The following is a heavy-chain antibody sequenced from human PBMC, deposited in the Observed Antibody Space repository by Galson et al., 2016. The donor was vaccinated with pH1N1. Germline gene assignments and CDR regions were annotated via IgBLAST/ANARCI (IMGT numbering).Heavy chain of an antibody. D-gene: IGHD2-15*01. V-gene: IGHV3-9*01. CDR2: ISWNSGSI. CDR1: GFTFDDYA. Sequence: SLRLSCAASGFTFDDYAMHWVRQAPGKGLEWVSGISWNSGSIGYADSVKGRFTISRDNAKNSLYLQMNSLRAEDTAVYFCARGRCSGGSCYWGYWGQGTLVTVSS. CDR3: ARGRCSGGSCYWGY. J-gene: IGHJ4*02.